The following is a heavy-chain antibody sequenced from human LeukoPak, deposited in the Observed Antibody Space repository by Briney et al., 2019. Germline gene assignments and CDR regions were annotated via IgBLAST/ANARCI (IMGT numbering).Heavy chain of an antibody. CDR2: ISWNSGSI. Sequence: GRSLRLSCAASGFTFNDYAMHWVRQAPVKGLEWVSGISWNSGSIGYAGSVKGRFTISRDNAKNSVYLQMNSLRLEDTALYYCAKDKYSSGWNEGWFDPWGQGTLVTVSS. J-gene: IGHJ5*02. CDR3: AKDKYSSGWNEGWFDP. V-gene: IGHV3-9*01. D-gene: IGHD6-19*01. CDR1: GFTFNDYA.